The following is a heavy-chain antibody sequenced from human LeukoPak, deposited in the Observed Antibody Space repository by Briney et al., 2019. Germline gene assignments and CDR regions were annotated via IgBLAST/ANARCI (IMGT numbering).Heavy chain of an antibody. J-gene: IGHJ4*02. CDR2: INPNSGGT. CDR3: ARDTVGATDFGY. Sequence: ASVKVSCKASGYTFTSYAMNWVRQAPGQGLEWMGWINPNSGGTNYAQKFQGRVTMTRDTSISTAYMELSRLRSDDTAVYYCARDTVGATDFGYWGQGTLVTVSS. CDR1: GYTFTSYA. D-gene: IGHD1-26*01. V-gene: IGHV1-2*02.